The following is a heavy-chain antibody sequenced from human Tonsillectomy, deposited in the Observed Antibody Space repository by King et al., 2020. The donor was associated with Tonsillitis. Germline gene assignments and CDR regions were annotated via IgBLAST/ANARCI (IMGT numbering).Heavy chain of an antibody. CDR2: INPSGGST. Sequence: VQLVESGAEVKKPGASVKVSCKASGYTFTSYYMHWVRQAPGQGLEWMGIINPSGGSTTYAQKFQGRVTMTRDTSTSTVYMELSSLRSEDTTVYYCARGGVGATLYYLDYGGQEPLATVSS. CDR1: GYTFTSYY. J-gene: IGHJ4*02. CDR3: ARGGVGATLYYLDY. D-gene: IGHD1-26*01. V-gene: IGHV1-46*01.